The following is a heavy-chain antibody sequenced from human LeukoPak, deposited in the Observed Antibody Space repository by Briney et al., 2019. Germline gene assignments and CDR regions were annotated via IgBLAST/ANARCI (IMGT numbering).Heavy chain of an antibody. Sequence: GASVKASCKASGYTFTGYYMHWVRQAPGQGLEWMGWINPNSGGTNYAQKFQGRVTMTRDTSINTAYMELSRLKSDDTAVYYCARAYSGSDGTYWGQGTLVTVSS. CDR2: INPNSGGT. D-gene: IGHD1-26*01. J-gene: IGHJ4*02. CDR1: GYTFTGYY. CDR3: ARAYSGSDGTY. V-gene: IGHV1-2*02.